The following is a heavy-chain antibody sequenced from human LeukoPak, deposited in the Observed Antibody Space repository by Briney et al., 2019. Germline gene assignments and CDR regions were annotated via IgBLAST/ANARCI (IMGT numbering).Heavy chain of an antibody. V-gene: IGHV1-69*04. D-gene: IGHD3-22*01. CDR3: ARERALPIHYYDSSGYYIDY. CDR1: GYTFTSYA. CDR2: IIPILGIA. J-gene: IGHJ4*02. Sequence: ASVKVSCKASGYTFTSYAISWVRQAPGQGLEWMGRIIPILGIANHAQKFQGRVTITADKSTSTAYMELSSLRSEDTAVYYCARERALPIHYYDSSGYYIDYWGQGTLVTVSS.